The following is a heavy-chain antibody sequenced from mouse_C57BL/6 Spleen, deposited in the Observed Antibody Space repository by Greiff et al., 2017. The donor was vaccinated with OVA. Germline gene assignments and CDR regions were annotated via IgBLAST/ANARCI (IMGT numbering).Heavy chain of an antibody. CDR2: ISGGGGNT. Sequence: EVQRVESGGGLVKPGGSLKLSCAASGFTFSSYTMSWVRQTPEKRLEWVATISGGGGNTYYPDSVKGRFTISRDNAKNTLYLQMSSLRSEDTALYYCASYYGSSSYWYFDVWGTGTTLTVSS. J-gene: IGHJ1*03. CDR1: GFTFSSYT. CDR3: ASYYGSSSYWYFDV. D-gene: IGHD1-1*01. V-gene: IGHV5-9*01.